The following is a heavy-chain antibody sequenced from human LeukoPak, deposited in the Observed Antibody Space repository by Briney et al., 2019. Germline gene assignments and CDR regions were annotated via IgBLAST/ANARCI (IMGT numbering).Heavy chain of an antibody. Sequence: SETLSLTCTVSGGSISSGGYYWSWIRQHPGKGLEWIGYIYYSGSTYYNPSLKSRVTISVDTSKNQFSLKLSSVTAADTAVYYCARGPTGSSFYDSSGHFDYWGQGTLVTVSS. CDR1: GGSISSGGYY. J-gene: IGHJ4*02. CDR2: IYYSGST. D-gene: IGHD3-22*01. CDR3: ARGPTGSSFYDSSGHFDY. V-gene: IGHV4-31*03.